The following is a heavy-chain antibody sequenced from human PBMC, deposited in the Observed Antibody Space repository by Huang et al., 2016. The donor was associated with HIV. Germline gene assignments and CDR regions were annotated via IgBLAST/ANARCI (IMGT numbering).Heavy chain of an antibody. CDR1: GGTFGSYD. CDR2: IIPIFDTV. D-gene: IGHD6-13*01. Sequence: QVQLVQSGAEVKKPGSSVKVSCKASGGTFGSYDISWVRQAPGQGLEWVGGIIPIFDTVNNAQKCQGRVRITADASTSTAYMELTSLRSEDTAVYYCARDLTGTRAAAAGIRGDAFDVWGQGTLVTVSS. CDR3: ARDLTGTRAAAAGIRGDAFDV. V-gene: IGHV1-69*13. J-gene: IGHJ3*01.